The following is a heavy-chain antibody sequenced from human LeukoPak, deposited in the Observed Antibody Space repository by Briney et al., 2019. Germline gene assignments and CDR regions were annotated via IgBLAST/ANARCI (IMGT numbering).Heavy chain of an antibody. CDR1: GGTFRSYG. J-gene: IGHJ6*03. D-gene: IGHD3-22*01. CDR3: AAPDSSGSFYYYYMDV. V-gene: IGHV1-69*05. CDR2: IIPIFGTA. Sequence: SVKVSCKASGGTFRSYGISWVRQAPGQGLEWMGGIIPIFGTANYAQKFQGRVTITTDESTSTAYMELSSLRSEDTAVYYCAAPDSSGSFYYYYMDVWGKGTTVTVSS.